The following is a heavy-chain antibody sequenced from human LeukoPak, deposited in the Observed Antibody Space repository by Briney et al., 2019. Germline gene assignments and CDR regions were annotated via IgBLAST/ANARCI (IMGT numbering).Heavy chain of an antibody. V-gene: IGHV3-7*01. Sequence: GGSLRFSCAASGFTFSSDWMSCVRQAPGKGLECVANIKEDGSEKNYVDSVKGRFTISRDNAKNSLYLQMNSLRAEDTAVYYCAKAVAARWLDPWGQGTLVIGSS. CDR3: AKAVAARWLDP. J-gene: IGHJ5*02. D-gene: IGHD6-19*01. CDR1: GFTFSSDW. CDR2: IKEDGSEK.